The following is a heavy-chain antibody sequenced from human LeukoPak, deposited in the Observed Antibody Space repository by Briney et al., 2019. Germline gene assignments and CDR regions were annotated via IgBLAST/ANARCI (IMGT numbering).Heavy chain of an antibody. J-gene: IGHJ3*01. D-gene: IGHD1-14*01. CDR2: INVDGSTA. CDR1: GFTFGNSW. CDR3: VVVVEPPDSDGFDV. V-gene: IGHV3-74*03. Sequence: GGCLRLSCAASGFTFGNSWVHWVRQAPGKGLVWVSLINVDGSTATYADSVKGRFTISRDNARNTLSLQMNSLTIEDTAVYYCVVVVEPPDSDGFDVWGQGTMITVSS.